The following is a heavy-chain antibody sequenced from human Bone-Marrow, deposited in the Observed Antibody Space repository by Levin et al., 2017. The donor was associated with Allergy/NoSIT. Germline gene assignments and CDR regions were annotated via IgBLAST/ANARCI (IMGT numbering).Heavy chain of an antibody. CDR2: ISSSTGYT. CDR3: ARDIRYASWSGYMDGFDI. V-gene: IGHV3-11*06. CDR1: GFIFSDYY. J-gene: IGHJ3*02. Sequence: GESLKISCEASGFIFSDYYMTWVRQAPGKGLEWVSYISSSTGYTNYADSVRGRFTVSRDNAKNSLYLQMDSLRAEDSAVYYCARDIRYASWSGYMDGFDIWGQGTMVAVSS. D-gene: IGHD3-3*01.